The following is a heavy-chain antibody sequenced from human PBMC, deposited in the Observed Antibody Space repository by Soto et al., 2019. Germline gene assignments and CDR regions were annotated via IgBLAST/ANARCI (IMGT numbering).Heavy chain of an antibody. J-gene: IGHJ4*02. Sequence: PSPALSLTCTVSGGSISSSSYYWGGIRQPPGKGLEWIGSIYYSGSTYYNPSLKSRVTISVDTSKNQFSLQLSSVTAADTAVYYCASGGVNYYDSSGYYYVFDYWGQGTLVTVSS. CDR3: ASGGVNYYDSSGYYYVFDY. V-gene: IGHV4-39*01. D-gene: IGHD3-22*01. CDR1: GGSISSSSYY. CDR2: IYYSGST.